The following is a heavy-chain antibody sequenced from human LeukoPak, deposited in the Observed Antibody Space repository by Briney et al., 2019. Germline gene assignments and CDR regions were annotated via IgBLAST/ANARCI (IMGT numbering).Heavy chain of an antibody. D-gene: IGHD6-19*01. Sequence: SETLSLTCAVYGGSFSGYYWSWIRQPPGKGLEWIGEINHSGSTNYNPSLKSRVTISVDTSKNQFSLKLSSVTAADTAVYYCPRDSDLAVAGAIDYWGQGTLVTVSS. CDR2: INHSGST. J-gene: IGHJ4*02. V-gene: IGHV4-34*01. CDR3: PRDSDLAVAGAIDY. CDR1: GGSFSGYY.